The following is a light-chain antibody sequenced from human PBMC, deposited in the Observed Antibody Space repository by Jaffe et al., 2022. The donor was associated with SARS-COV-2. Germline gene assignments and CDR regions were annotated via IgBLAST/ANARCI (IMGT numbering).Light chain of an antibody. CDR1: RSIGNY. CDR3: QQYYYWPDLT. J-gene: IGKJ4*01. V-gene: IGKV3-11*01. CDR2: DAS. Sequence: EIVLTQSPATLSLSPGERATFSCRASRSIGNYLGWYQQKPGQAPRLLISDASDRATGIPTRFSGSGSGTDFTLTISSLEPEDSAVYYCQQYYYWPDLTFGGGTKVEIK.